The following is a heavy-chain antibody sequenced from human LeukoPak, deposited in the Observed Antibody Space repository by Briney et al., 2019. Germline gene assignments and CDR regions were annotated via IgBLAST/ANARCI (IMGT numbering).Heavy chain of an antibody. J-gene: IGHJ4*02. CDR2: ISSSSSYI. D-gene: IGHD6-19*01. V-gene: IGHV3-21*01. CDR1: GFTFSSYS. CDR3: ARGKEPVAGSLSHFDY. Sequence: GGSLRLSCAASGFTFSSYSMNWVRQAPGKGLEWVSSISSSSSYIYYADSLKGRFTISRDNAKNSLYLQMNSLRAEDTAVYYCARGKEPVAGSLSHFDYWGQGTLVTVSS.